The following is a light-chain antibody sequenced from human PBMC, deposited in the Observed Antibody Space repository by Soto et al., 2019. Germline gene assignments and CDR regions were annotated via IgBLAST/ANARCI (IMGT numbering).Light chain of an antibody. CDR1: QAISSH. CDR3: QQLNSYRLT. Sequence: IQLTQSPSSLSASVGDRVTITCRASQAISSHLAWYQQKPGKAPKLLVYVASTLQSGVPSRVSGSGSGTDFSLSINSLQPEDFATYYCQQLNSYRLTFGGGTKVEIK. J-gene: IGKJ4*01. V-gene: IGKV1-9*01. CDR2: VAS.